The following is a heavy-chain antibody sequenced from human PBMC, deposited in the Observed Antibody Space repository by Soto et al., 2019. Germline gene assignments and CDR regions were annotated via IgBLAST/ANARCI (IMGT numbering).Heavy chain of an antibody. V-gene: IGHV1-69*08. Sequence: QVQLVQSGAEVKKPGSSVKVSCKSSGGTYSPYTINWVRQAPGQGLEWMGRIIPFLGVTNYGLKFQARVTITADKATNTADMELRGLRFEDTAVYYWARDWESSVSTWSFGGFWGRGTLVTVSS. CDR1: GGTYSPYT. CDR3: ARDWESSVSTWSFGGF. J-gene: IGHJ4*02. CDR2: IIPFLGVT. D-gene: IGHD3-16*01.